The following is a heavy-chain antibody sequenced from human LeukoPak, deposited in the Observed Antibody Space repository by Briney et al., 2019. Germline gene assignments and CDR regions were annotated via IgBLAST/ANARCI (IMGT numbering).Heavy chain of an antibody. D-gene: IGHD2/OR15-2a*01. CDR3: ARGFSTMGDYYYYMDV. CDR1: GGSISTYY. V-gene: IGHV4-4*07. CDR2: MYTSGST. Sequence: SETLSLTCTVSGGSISTYYWSWIRQPAGKGLEWIGRMYTSGSTNYNPSLKSRVTMSVDTSMNQFSLKLSSVTAADTAVYYCARGFSTMGDYYYYMDVWGKGTTVTISS. J-gene: IGHJ6*03.